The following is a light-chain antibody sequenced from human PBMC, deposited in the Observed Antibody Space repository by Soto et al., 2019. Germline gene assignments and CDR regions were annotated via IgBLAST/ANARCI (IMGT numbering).Light chain of an antibody. CDR1: QTISSW. CDR3: QHYNSYSEA. CDR2: KAS. Sequence: DFQMTQSPSTLSGSVGDRVTITCRASQTISSWLAWYQQKPGKAPKLLIYKASTLKSGVPTRFSGSGSGREFTLTISSLQPDDFATYYCQHYNSYSEAFGQGTKVDIK. J-gene: IGKJ1*01. V-gene: IGKV1-5*03.